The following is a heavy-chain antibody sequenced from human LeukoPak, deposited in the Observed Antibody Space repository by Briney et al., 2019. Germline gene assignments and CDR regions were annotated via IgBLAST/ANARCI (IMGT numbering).Heavy chain of an antibody. V-gene: IGHV4-59*12. CDR1: GGSISSYY. CDR2: IYYSGST. Sequence: SETLSLTCTVSGGSISSYYWSWIRQPPGKGLEWIGYIYYSGSTYYNPSLKSRVTISVDTSKNQFSLKLSSVTAADTAVYYCARVELTGYCDFDYWGQGTLVTVSS. J-gene: IGHJ4*02. D-gene: IGHD3-9*01. CDR3: ARVELTGYCDFDY.